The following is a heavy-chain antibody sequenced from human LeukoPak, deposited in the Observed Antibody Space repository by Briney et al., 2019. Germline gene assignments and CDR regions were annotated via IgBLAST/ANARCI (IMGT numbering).Heavy chain of an antibody. V-gene: IGHV3-33*01. CDR3: ARNVNHWNHVDC. J-gene: IGHJ4*02. CDR2: IYNDGSQA. CDR1: GFTFSSYG. D-gene: IGHD1-1*01. Sequence: GGSLRLSCTASGFTFSSYGMHWVRQAPGKGLEWVTFIYNDGSQAYYADSVKGRFSISRDNSKNTLYLQMNSLRDEDTAIYYCARNVNHWNHVDCWGQGTLVTVSS.